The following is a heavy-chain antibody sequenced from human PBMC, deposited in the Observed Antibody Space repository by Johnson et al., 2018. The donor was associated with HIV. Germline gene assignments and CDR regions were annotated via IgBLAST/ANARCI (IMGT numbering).Heavy chain of an antibody. V-gene: IGHV3-30-3*01. J-gene: IGHJ3*02. Sequence: QVQLVESGGGVVQPGRSLRLSCAASGFTFSSYAMHWVRQAPGKGLEWVAVISYDGSNKYYADSVKGRFTISRDNSKNTLYLKMNSLRAEDTAVYYCASEIYRPRPSSSWYVGAFDIWGQGTMVTVSS. CDR1: GFTFSSYA. D-gene: IGHD6-13*01. CDR3: ASEIYRPRPSSSWYVGAFDI. CDR2: ISYDGSNK.